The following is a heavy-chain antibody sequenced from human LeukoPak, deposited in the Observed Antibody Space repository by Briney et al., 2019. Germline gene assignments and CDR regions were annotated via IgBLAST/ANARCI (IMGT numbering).Heavy chain of an antibody. J-gene: IGHJ4*02. CDR1: GVSISTYY. V-gene: IGHV4-59*08. Sequence: SETLSLTCTVSGVSISTYYMSWIRQPPGKGVEWIGDLYDSGSTNYNPSLKSRVTISVDTSKNQFSLKLSSVTAADTAMYYCAKHGGSWTFDYWGQGTLVTVSS. D-gene: IGHD6-13*01. CDR2: LYDSGST. CDR3: AKHGGSWTFDY.